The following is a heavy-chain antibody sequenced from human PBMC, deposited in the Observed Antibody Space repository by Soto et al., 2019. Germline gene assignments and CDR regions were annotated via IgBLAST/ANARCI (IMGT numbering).Heavy chain of an antibody. Sequence: GASVKVSCKASGGTFSSYAISWVRQAPGQGLEWMGGIIPIFGTANYAQKFQGRVTITADESTSTAYMELSSLRSEDTAVYYCARLVEYGDPPYYFDYWGQGTLVTVSS. J-gene: IGHJ4*02. V-gene: IGHV1-69*13. CDR3: ARLVEYGDPPYYFDY. CDR1: GGTFSSYA. D-gene: IGHD4-17*01. CDR2: IIPIFGTA.